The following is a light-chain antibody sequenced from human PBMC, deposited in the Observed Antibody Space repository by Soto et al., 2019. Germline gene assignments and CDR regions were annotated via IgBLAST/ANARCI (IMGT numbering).Light chain of an antibody. CDR1: QSVSNY. J-gene: IGKJ1*01. Sequence: EIVMTQSPATLSVSPGERATLSCRASQSVSNYLAWYQQRPGQAPRLLIYGASTRATGIPARFSGSGSGTDFTLTISSLQPDDFATYYCQQYNSYSRTFGQGTKVDIK. CDR3: QQYNSYSRT. CDR2: GAS. V-gene: IGKV3D-15*01.